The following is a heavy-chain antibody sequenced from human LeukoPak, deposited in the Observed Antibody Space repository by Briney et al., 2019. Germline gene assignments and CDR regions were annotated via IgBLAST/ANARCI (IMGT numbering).Heavy chain of an antibody. V-gene: IGHV3-7*02. CDR3: ARSANYFDISGQDY. D-gene: IGHD3-22*01. CDR2: IKQDGSEK. J-gene: IGHJ4*02. CDR1: GFSFSNYW. Sequence: GGSLRLSCAASGFSFSNYWMSWVRQAPGKGLECVAHIKQDGSEKYYVDSVKGRFTISRDNAKNSVSLQMNSLRVEETAVYYCARSANYFDISGQDYWGQGTLVTVYS.